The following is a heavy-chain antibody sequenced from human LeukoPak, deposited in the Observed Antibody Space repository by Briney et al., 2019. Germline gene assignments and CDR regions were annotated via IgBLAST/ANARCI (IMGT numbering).Heavy chain of an antibody. CDR1: GGSISSSSYY. J-gene: IGHJ4*02. Sequence: PSETLSLTCTVSGGSISSSSYYWGWIRQPPGKGLEWIGSIYYSGSTYYNPSLKSRVTISVDTSKNQFSLKLSSVTAADTAVHYCARARKVVATALDDGFDYWGQGTLVTVSS. CDR3: ARARKVVATALDDGFDY. D-gene: IGHD2-2*01. V-gene: IGHV4-39*01. CDR2: IYYSGST.